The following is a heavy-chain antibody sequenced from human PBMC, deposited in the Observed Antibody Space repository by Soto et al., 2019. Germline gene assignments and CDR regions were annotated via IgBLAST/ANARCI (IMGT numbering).Heavy chain of an antibody. Sequence: ASVKVSYKASGYTFTGYYMHWVRQAPGQGLEWMGWINPNSGGTNYAQKFQGWVTMTRDTSISTAYMELSRLRSDDTAVYYCARGPGGYYYYGMDVWGQGTTVTVSS. D-gene: IGHD3-16*01. J-gene: IGHJ6*02. CDR1: GYTFTGYY. CDR2: INPNSGGT. CDR3: ARGPGGYYYYGMDV. V-gene: IGHV1-2*04.